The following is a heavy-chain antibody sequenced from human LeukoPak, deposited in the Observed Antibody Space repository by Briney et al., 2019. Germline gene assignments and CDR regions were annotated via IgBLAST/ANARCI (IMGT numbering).Heavy chain of an antibody. V-gene: IGHV3-15*01. CDR2: IKSKTDGGTT. D-gene: IGHD3-22*01. CDR3: TTQGYYYDSSGHYPYYYYYMDV. J-gene: IGHJ6*03. Sequence: GGSLRLSCAASGFTFSSYSMNWVRQAPGKGLEWVGRIKSKTDGGTTDYAAPVKGRFTISRDDSKNTLYLQMNSLKTEDTAVYYCTTQGYYYDSSGHYPYYYYYMDVWGKGTTVTISS. CDR1: GFTFSSYS.